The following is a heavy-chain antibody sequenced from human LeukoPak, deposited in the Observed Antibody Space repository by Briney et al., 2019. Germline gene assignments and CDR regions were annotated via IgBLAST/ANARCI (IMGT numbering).Heavy chain of an antibody. J-gene: IGHJ6*03. V-gene: IGHV3-30-3*01. CDR3: ARRGETTHPETDYMDV. D-gene: IGHD4-11*01. Sequence: GGSLRLSCAASGFTFSSYAMHWVRQAPGKGLEWVAVISYDGSNKYYADSVKGRFTISRDNSKNTLYLQMNSLRAEDTAVYYCARRGETTHPETDYMDVWGKGTTVTVSS. CDR2: ISYDGSNK. CDR1: GFTFSSYA.